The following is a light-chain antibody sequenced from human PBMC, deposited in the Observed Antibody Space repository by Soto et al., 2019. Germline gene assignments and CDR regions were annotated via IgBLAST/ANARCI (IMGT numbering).Light chain of an antibody. CDR3: CSYAGVYTYMI. CDR1: SSDVGNYFY. Sequence: QSVLTQPRSVSGSLGQSVTISCTGTSSDVGNYFYVSWYQQHPGKAPKLMIFDVNKRPSGVPDRFSGSKFGNTASLTISGLQTDDEASYYCCSYAGVYTYMIFGGGTKLTVL. J-gene: IGLJ2*01. CDR2: DVN. V-gene: IGLV2-11*01.